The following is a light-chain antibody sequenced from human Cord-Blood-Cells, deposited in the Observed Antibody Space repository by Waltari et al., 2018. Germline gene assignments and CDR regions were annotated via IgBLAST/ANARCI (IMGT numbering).Light chain of an antibody. Sequence: DIVMTQSPDSLAVSLGERATINCKSSQSVLYSSNNKNYLAWYQQKPGQPPKLLIYWASTRESGVPDRFSVSGSGTDFTLTISILQAEDVAVYYCQQYYSTPYTFGQGTKLEI. CDR1: QSVLYSSNNKNY. V-gene: IGKV4-1*01. CDR3: QQYYSTPYT. CDR2: WAS. J-gene: IGKJ2*01.